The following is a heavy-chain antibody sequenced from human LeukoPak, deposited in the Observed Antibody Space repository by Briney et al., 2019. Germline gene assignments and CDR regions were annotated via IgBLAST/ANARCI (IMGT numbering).Heavy chain of an antibody. Sequence: ASVKVSCKASGYTFTSYAMNWVRQAPGQGLEWMGWINTKTGNPTYAQGFTGRFVFSLDTSVSTAYLQTSSLKAEDTAVYYCARGYTKDMTSVTRFDYWGQGTLVTVSS. V-gene: IGHV7-4-1*02. D-gene: IGHD4-17*01. CDR3: ARGYTKDMTSVTRFDY. CDR2: INTKTGNP. CDR1: GYTFTSYA. J-gene: IGHJ4*02.